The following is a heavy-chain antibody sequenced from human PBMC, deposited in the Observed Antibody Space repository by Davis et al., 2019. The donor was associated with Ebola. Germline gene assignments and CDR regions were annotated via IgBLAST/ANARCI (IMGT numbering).Heavy chain of an antibody. Sequence: ASVKVSCKASGYTFTNYDINWVRQATGQGLEWVGWMNPNSRNTGYAQKFQGRVTITADKSTSTAYMELSSLRSEDTAVYYCARECSDGVHWWFDPWGQGTLVTVSS. CDR1: GYTFTNYD. D-gene: IGHD2-15*01. CDR2: MNPNSRNT. CDR3: ARECSDGVHWWFDP. J-gene: IGHJ5*02. V-gene: IGHV1-8*01.